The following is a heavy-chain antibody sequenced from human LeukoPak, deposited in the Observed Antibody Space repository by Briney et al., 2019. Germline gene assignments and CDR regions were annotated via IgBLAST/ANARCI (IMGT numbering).Heavy chain of an antibody. Sequence: PSETLSLTCTVSGDSFSSSSHYWGWIRQPPGKGLEWIGNIYYSGSTYYNPSLKSRVTISVDTSKNQFSLKLSSVTAADTAVYYCARIPRGYSGSYCFDYWGQGTLVTVSS. V-gene: IGHV4-39*01. J-gene: IGHJ4*02. D-gene: IGHD1-26*01. CDR2: IYYSGST. CDR3: ARIPRGYSGSYCFDY. CDR1: GDSFSSSSHY.